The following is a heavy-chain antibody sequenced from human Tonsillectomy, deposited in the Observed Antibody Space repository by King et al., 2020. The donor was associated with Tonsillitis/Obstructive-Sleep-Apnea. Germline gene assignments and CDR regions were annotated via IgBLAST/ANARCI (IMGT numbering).Heavy chain of an antibody. Sequence: HVQLVESGGGLVKPGGSLRLSCAASGFTFSDYYMNWIRQAPGKGLEWVSYISSSSSYTNYADSVKGRFTISRDNAKNSLYLQMNSLRAEDTAVYYCARVPVGYCSSTSCYEYAFDIWGQGTMVTVSS. CDR3: ARVPVGYCSSTSCYEYAFDI. CDR2: ISSSSSYT. J-gene: IGHJ3*02. V-gene: IGHV3-11*05. CDR1: GFTFSDYY. D-gene: IGHD2-2*01.